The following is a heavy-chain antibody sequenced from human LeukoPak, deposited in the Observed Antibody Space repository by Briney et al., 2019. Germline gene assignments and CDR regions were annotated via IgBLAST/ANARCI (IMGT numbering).Heavy chain of an antibody. CDR3: ARDLSSMTIVATTNAFDY. CDR2: INPNSGGT. Sequence: ASVKVSCKASGYTFTGYYMHWVRQAPGQGLEWMGWINPNSGGTNYAQKFQGRVTMTRDTSISTVYMELSRLRSDDTAVYYCARDLSSMTIVATTNAFDYWGQGTLVTVSS. CDR1: GYTFTGYY. J-gene: IGHJ4*02. D-gene: IGHD5-12*01. V-gene: IGHV1-2*02.